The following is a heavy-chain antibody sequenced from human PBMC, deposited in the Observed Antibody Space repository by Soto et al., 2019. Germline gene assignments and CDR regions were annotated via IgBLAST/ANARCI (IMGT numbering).Heavy chain of an antibody. CDR2: ISSSSSYI. J-gene: IGHJ6*02. CDR3: AAMSREYYYYGMDV. D-gene: IGHD1-26*01. V-gene: IGHV3-21*04. CDR1: GFTFSSYS. Sequence: GGSLRLSCAASGFTFSSYSMNWVRQAPGKGLEWVSSISSSSSYIYYADSVKGRFTISRDNSKNTLYLQMNSLRAEDTAVYYCAAMSREYYYYGMDVWGQGTTVTVSS.